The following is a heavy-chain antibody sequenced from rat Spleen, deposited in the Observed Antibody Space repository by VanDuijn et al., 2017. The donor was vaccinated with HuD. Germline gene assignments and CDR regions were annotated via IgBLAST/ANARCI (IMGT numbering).Heavy chain of an antibody. Sequence: EVQLVESGGGLVQPGRSMKLSCAVSGLTFSNYYKAWVRQAPTKGLEWVASISHDGDNAYYRDSVKGRFTISRDNAKSTLYLQMDSLRSEDTATYYCVRRDYGYPFDYWGQGVVVTVSS. J-gene: IGHJ2*01. CDR1: GLTFSNYY. CDR3: VRRDYGYPFDY. CDR2: ISHDGDNA. V-gene: IGHV5-25*01. D-gene: IGHD1-7*01.